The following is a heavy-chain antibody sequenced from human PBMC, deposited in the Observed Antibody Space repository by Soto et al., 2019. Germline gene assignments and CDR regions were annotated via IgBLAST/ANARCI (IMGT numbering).Heavy chain of an antibody. J-gene: IGHJ6*02. CDR1: GFTVSSNY. CDR3: ARDPGGYSYGYNYYYYGMDV. D-gene: IGHD5-18*01. CDR2: IYSGGST. Sequence: GGSLRLSCAASGFTVSSNYMSWVRPAPGKGLEWVSVIYSGGSTYYADSVKGRFTISRDNSKNTLYLQMNSLRAEDTAVYYCARDPGGYSYGYNYYYYGMDVWGQGTTVTVSS. V-gene: IGHV3-53*01.